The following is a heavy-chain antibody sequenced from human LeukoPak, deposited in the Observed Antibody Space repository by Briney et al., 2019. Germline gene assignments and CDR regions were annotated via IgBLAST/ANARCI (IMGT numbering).Heavy chain of an antibody. Sequence: PGGSLRLSCVASGFTFSGYVMSWVRQAPGKGLEWVSGISDSGVSAYYGDSVKGRFTTTRDNSKNTLYLQMNSLRAEDTAVYYCAKRRSGSSGWFPFDYWGQGTLVTVSS. CDR1: GFTFSGYV. J-gene: IGHJ4*02. CDR3: AKRRSGSSGWFPFDY. CDR2: ISDSGVSA. V-gene: IGHV3-23*01. D-gene: IGHD6-19*01.